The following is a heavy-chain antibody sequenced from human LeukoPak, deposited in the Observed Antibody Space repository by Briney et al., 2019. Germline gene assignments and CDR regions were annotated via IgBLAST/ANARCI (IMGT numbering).Heavy chain of an antibody. CDR3: ARDVQERQLVRYLNSYYYYYMDV. CDR2: IYYSGST. J-gene: IGHJ6*03. Sequence: SETLSLTCTVSGGSVSSYYWSWIRQPPGKGLEWIGYIYYSGSTKYNSSLKSRVTISVDTSKNQFSLKLSSVTAADTAVYYCARDVQERQLVRYLNSYYYYYMDVWGKGTTVTVSS. V-gene: IGHV4-59*02. CDR1: GGSVSSYY. D-gene: IGHD6-13*01.